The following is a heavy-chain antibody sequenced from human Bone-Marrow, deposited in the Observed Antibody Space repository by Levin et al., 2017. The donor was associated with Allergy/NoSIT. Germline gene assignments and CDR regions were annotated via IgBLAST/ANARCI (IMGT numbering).Heavy chain of an antibody. Sequence: GGSLRLSCSASGFDFSRYAMTWVRQAPGMGLEWIASISATSGATYYSHSVQGRFTISRDNSRRAPYVQMTSLRPDHTAVYFSARADFRAFDLPPNCFDEWGQGTLVTVSS. CDR3: ARADFRAFDLPPNCFDE. CDR2: ISATSGAT. J-gene: IGHJ4*02. CDR1: GFDFSRYA. V-gene: IGHV3-23*01. D-gene: IGHD2-15*01.